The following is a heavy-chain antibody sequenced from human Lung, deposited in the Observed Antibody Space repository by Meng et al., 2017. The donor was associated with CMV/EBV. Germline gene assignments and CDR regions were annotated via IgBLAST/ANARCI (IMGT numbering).Heavy chain of an antibody. CDR3: ARGDYSGYDVPDY. CDR1: GFMFSSYT. V-gene: IGHV3-21*06. J-gene: IGHJ4*02. D-gene: IGHD5-12*01. CDR2: ISSSSAYI. Sequence: GGSLRLSCAASGFMFSSYTMNWVRQAPGRGLEWVSSISSSSAYIFYADSVKGRFTISRGNAKNSLNLQMHSLRAEDTALYYCARGDYSGYDVPDYWGQGTLVTGSS.